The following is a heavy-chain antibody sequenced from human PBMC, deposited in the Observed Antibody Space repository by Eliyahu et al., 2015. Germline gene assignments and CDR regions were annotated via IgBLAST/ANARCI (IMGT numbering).Heavy chain of an antibody. V-gene: IGHV6-1*01. CDR2: TYYRSKWYN. CDR1: GDXVXSXXAA. CDR3: ARRPYGSVSRPFDY. J-gene: IGHJ4*02. Sequence: QVQLQQSGPGLVKPSQTLSLTCAISGDXVXSXXAAWNWXRQSPSRGLEWLGRTYYRSKWYNDYAVSVKSRITINPDTSKNQFSLQLNSVTPEDTAVYYCARRPYGSVSRPFDYWGQGTLVTVSS. D-gene: IGHD3-10*01.